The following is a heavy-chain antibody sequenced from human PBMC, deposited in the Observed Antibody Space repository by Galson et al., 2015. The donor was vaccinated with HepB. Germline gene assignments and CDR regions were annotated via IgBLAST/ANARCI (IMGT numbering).Heavy chain of an antibody. CDR3: ARLGGNYRTTSHFDY. CDR2: INSDGRST. J-gene: IGHJ4*02. CDR1: GFTFSTYW. Sequence: SLRLSCAASGFTFSTYWMHWVRQAPGKGLVWFSRINSDGRSTGYADSVKGRFTISRDNAKNTLYLQMNSLRAEDTAVYYCARLGGNYRTTSHFDYWGQGTLVTVSS. V-gene: IGHV3-74*01. D-gene: IGHD1-26*01.